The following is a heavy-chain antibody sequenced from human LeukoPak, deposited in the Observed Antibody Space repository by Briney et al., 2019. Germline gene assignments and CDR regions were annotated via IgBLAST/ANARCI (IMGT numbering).Heavy chain of an antibody. D-gene: IGHD2-21*01. V-gene: IGHV4-34*01. J-gene: IGHJ6*03. CDR2: INHSGST. CDR1: GGSFSGYY. CDR3: ARGAYCGGECYPAHYYYYYYIDV. Sequence: SETLSLTCAVYGGSFSGYYWSWIRQPPGKGLEWIGEINHSGSTNYNPSLKSRVTISVDTSKNQFSLKLSSVTAADTAVYYCARGAYCGGECYPAHYYYYYYIDVWGKGTTVTVSS.